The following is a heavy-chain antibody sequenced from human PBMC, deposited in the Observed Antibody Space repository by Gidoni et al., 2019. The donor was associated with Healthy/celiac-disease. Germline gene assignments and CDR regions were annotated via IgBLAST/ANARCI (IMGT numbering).Heavy chain of an antibody. CDR3: ARAPYSSSWYESYYYYMDV. J-gene: IGHJ6*03. Sequence: EVQLVESGGGVVRPGGSLRLSCAASGFTFDDYVMSWVRQAPGKGLAWVFGINWNGGSTGYADSVKGRFTISRDNAKNSLYLQMNSLRAEDTALYYCARAPYSSSWYESYYYYMDVWGKGTTVTVSS. CDR1: GFTFDDYV. V-gene: IGHV3-20*04. D-gene: IGHD6-13*01. CDR2: INWNGGST.